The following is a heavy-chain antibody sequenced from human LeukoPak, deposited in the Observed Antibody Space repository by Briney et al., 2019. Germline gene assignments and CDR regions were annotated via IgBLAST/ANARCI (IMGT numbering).Heavy chain of an antibody. CDR3: ARDTAYDILTGYLPAKYYYYGMDV. CDR1: GFTFTSDW. D-gene: IGHD3-9*01. Sequence: GGSLRLSCAASGFTFTSDWMNWVRQAPGKGLEWVSYISSSGSTIYYADSVKGRFTISRDNAKNSLYLQMNSLRAEDTAVYYCARDTAYDILTGYLPAKYYYYGMDVWGQGTTVTVSS. V-gene: IGHV3-48*04. CDR2: ISSSGSTI. J-gene: IGHJ6*02.